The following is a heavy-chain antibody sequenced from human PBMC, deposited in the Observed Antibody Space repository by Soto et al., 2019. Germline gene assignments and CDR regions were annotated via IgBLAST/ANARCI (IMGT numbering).Heavy chain of an antibody. CDR2: INPATGAA. CDR3: ARGGGVGVAGSAAFDM. CDR1: GYPVTAYY. V-gene: IGHV1-2*02. Sequence: QLHLVQSGAVVKKPGASVTVSCSASGYPVTAYYMHWVRQAPGRGLEWMGGINPATGAAKYTQTFRGRVTMTRDPSTSTVFMELSGPTTEDTAGFYLARGGGVGVAGSAAFDMWGQGTLVTVSS. J-gene: IGHJ3*02. D-gene: IGHD3-3*01.